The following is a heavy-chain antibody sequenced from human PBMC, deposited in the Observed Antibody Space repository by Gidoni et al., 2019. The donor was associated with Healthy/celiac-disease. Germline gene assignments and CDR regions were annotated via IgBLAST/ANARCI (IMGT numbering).Heavy chain of an antibody. CDR1: GFTFSRYA. Sequence: EVQLLESGGGLVQPGGSLRLSCAASGFTFSRYAMSWVRQAPGKGLEWVSAIIGSGGSTYYADSVKGRFTISRDNSKNTLYLQMNSLRAEDTAVYYCAKDGRYTIFLPLSMDVWGQGTTVTVSS. V-gene: IGHV3-23*01. CDR3: AKDGRYTIFLPLSMDV. J-gene: IGHJ6*02. D-gene: IGHD3-3*01. CDR2: IIGSGGST.